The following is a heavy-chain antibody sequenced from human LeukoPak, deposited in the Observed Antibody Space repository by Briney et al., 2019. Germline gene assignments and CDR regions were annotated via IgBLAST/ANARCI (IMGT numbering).Heavy chain of an antibody. CDR3: VRDRAGTQDWVEFDP. Sequence: GGSLILSCAVSGFSVTNSYMDWVRQAPGKGLEWVSLIRGSGATLYADSVKGRFTISRDDSKNTVYLQMNSLRVEDTAVYFCVRDRAGTQDWVEFDPWGRGTLVTVSS. V-gene: IGHV3-66*03. CDR1: GFSVTNSY. J-gene: IGHJ5*02. CDR2: IRGSGAT. D-gene: IGHD3-10*01.